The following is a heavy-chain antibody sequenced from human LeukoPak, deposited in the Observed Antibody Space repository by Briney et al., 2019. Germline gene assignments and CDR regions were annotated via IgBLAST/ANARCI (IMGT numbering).Heavy chain of an antibody. D-gene: IGHD1-20*01. CDR1: GFTFSSYS. J-gene: IGHJ4*02. V-gene: IGHV3-64D*06. Sequence: GGSLRLSCSASGFTFSSYSMHWVRQAPGRGLQYVSAISSNGGSTYYADSVKGRFTISRDNSKNTLYLQMSSLRAEDTALYYCVKESIAGEPAGDSGYWGQGTLVTVSS. CDR2: ISSNGGST. CDR3: VKESIAGEPAGDSGY.